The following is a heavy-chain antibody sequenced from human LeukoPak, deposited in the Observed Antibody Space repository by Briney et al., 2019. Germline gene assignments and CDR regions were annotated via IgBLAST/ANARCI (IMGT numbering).Heavy chain of an antibody. CDR1: GFTFSNVW. CDR2: ISSSGTNT. CDR3: AGTLGSSYGYVDY. V-gene: IGHV3-23*01. D-gene: IGHD5-18*01. Sequence: GGSLRLSCAASGFTFSNVWMSWVRQAPGKGLEWVSRISSSGTNTYYADSVKGRFTISRANSKNTLYLQISSQRAEDTAVYYCAGTLGSSYGYVDYWGQGTLVTVSS. J-gene: IGHJ4*02.